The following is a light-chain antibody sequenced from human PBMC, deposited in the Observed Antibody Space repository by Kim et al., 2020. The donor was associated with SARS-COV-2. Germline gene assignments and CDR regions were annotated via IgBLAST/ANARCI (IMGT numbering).Light chain of an antibody. J-gene: IGLJ3*02. CDR2: EVS. CDR3: SSYAGSNNWV. Sequence: GQSFTVSCTGTNSAFGGNNYVSWYQQHPGKAPKFMIYEVSKRPSGVPDRFSGSKSGNTASLTVSGLQAEDEADYYCSSYAGSNNWVFGGGTQLTVL. CDR1: NSAFGGNNY. V-gene: IGLV2-8*01.